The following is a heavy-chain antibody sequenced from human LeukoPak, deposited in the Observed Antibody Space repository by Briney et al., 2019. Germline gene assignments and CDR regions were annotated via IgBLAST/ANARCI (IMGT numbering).Heavy chain of an antibody. D-gene: IGHD6-13*01. V-gene: IGHV4-59*01. CDR3: ARGWGSSWYYFDC. J-gene: IGHJ4*02. CDR2: VSYSGST. CDR1: GDSIGSYY. Sequence: SETLSLTCTVSGDSIGSYYWSWIRQPPGKGLEWIGYVSYSGSTNYTPSLKSRVHISVDTSKNQFSLRLTSVTAADTAVYYCARGWGSSWYYFDCWGQGILVTVSS.